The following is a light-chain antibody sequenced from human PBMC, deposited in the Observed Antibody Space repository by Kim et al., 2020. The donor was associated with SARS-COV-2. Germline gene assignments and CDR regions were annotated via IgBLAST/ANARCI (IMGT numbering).Light chain of an antibody. CDR3: LLYMGVGISL. J-gene: IGLJ3*02. CDR1: SDSVSPSHY. Sequence: QTVVTQEPSFSVSPGGTVTLTCALRSDSVSPSHYPSWYQQTPGQAPRTLIYNTDTRSSGVPDRFSGSIIGNKAALTITGAQADDESDYYCLLYMGVGISLFGGGTRLTVL. CDR2: NTD. V-gene: IGLV8-61*01.